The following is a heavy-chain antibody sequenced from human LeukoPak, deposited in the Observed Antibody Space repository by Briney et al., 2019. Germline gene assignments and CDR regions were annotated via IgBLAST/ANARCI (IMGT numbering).Heavy chain of an antibody. CDR1: GFTFSNYA. D-gene: IGHD1-14*01. V-gene: IGHV3-23*01. CDR3: AKSEHWPALDY. CDR2: ISGSGGST. Sequence: GGSLRLSCAASGFTFSNYAMRWVRHAPGKGLGWVSGISGSGGSTYYAACVKGRFTISRDNSKNTLYLQMNSLRAEDPAVYYCAKSEHWPALDYWGQGTLVTVSS. J-gene: IGHJ4*02.